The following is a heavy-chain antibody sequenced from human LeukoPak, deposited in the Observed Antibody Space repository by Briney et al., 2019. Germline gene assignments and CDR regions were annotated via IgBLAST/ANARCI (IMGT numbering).Heavy chain of an antibody. D-gene: IGHD1-26*01. Sequence: PGGSLRLSCAASGFTFSSYWMSWVRQAPGKGLEWVANIKQDGSEIYYVDSVKGRFTISGDNAKNSLYLQMNSLRAEDAAVYYCARGYRIVDLFCALLWGQGTMVTVSS. CDR3: ARGYRIVDLFCALL. V-gene: IGHV3-7*01. CDR2: IKQDGSEI. CDR1: GFTFSSYW. J-gene: IGHJ3*01.